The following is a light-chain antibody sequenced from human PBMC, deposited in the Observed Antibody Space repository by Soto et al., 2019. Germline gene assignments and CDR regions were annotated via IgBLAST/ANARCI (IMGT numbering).Light chain of an antibody. CDR1: TSDIGGYNY. CDR3: SSYTSINSYV. CDR2: EVT. J-gene: IGLJ1*01. V-gene: IGLV2-14*01. Sequence: QSALTQPASVSGSPGQSITISCSGTTSDIGGYNYVSWYQQHPGKVPKLIIYEVTSRPYGVSYRFSGSKSGNTASLTISGLQPEDEADYYCSSYTSINSYVFGIGTKLTVL.